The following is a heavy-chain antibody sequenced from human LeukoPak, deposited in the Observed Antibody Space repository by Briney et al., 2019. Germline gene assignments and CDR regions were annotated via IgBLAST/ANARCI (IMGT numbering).Heavy chain of an antibody. D-gene: IGHD4-23*01. V-gene: IGHV1-18*01. J-gene: IGHJ5*02. CDR1: GYTFTSCG. Sequence: ASVKVSCKAFGYTFTSCGISWVRQAPGQGLEWMGWISAYNGNTNYAQKLQGRVTMTTDTSTSTAYMELRSLRSDDTAVYYCARTPSLGVVTPDDWFDPWGQGTLVTVSS. CDR2: ISAYNGNT. CDR3: ARTPSLGVVTPDDWFDP.